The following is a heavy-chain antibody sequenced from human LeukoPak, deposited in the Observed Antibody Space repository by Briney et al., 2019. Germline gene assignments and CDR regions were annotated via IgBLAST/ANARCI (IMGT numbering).Heavy chain of an antibody. D-gene: IGHD2-2*01. V-gene: IGHV3-30*18. CDR3: AKDIVVVPAAIPWFDP. Sequence: PGWSMRLSCAASGFTFSSYGMHWVRQAPGKGLEWVAVISYDGSNKYYADSVKGRFTISRDNSKNTLYLQMNSLRAEDTAVYYCAKDIVVVPAAIPWFDPWGQGTLVTVSS. J-gene: IGHJ5*02. CDR2: ISYDGSNK. CDR1: GFTFSSYG.